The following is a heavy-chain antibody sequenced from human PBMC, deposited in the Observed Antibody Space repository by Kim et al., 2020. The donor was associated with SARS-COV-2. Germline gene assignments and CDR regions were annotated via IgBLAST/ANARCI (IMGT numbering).Heavy chain of an antibody. V-gene: IGHV3-48*03. D-gene: IGHD3-22*01. CDR3: ARVPNTYYDRSDAFDI. J-gene: IGHJ3*02. Sequence: SVKGRFTISRDNAKNSLYLQMNSLRAEDTAVYYCARVPNTYYDRSDAFDIWGQGTMVTVSS.